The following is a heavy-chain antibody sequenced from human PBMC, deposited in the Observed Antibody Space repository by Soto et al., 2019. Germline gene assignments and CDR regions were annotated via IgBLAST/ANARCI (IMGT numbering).Heavy chain of an antibody. D-gene: IGHD2-2*01. Sequence: GASVKVSCKASGYTFTSYAMHWVRQAPGQRLEWMGWISADNGNTNYAQKFQGRVTITADKSTSTAYMELSSLRSEDTAVYYCAAREDIVLVPAAMYRVYYYGMDVWGQGTTVTVSS. J-gene: IGHJ6*02. V-gene: IGHV1-3*01. CDR1: GYTFTSYA. CDR3: AAREDIVLVPAAMYRVYYYGMDV. CDR2: ISADNGNT.